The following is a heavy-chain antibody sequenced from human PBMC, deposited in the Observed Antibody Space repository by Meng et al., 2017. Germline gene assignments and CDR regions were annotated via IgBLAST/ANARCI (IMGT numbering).Heavy chain of an antibody. V-gene: IGHV4-34*01. CDR1: GGSFSGYY. CDR3: ARDRRRYYYDSSGYYGRYYFDY. D-gene: IGHD3-22*01. Sequence: SETLSLTCAVYGGSFSGYYWSWIRQPPGKGLEWIGEINHSGSTNYNPSLKSRVTISVDTSKNQFSLKLSSVSAADTAVYYCARDRRRYYYDSSGYYGRYYFDYWGQGTLVTVSS. J-gene: IGHJ4*02. CDR2: INHSGST.